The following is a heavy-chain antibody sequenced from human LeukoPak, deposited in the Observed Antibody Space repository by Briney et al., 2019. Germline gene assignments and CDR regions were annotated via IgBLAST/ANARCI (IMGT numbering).Heavy chain of an antibody. Sequence: GALRLSCAASGFTFSSYCMSWVRQAPGKGLEWVANIKQDGSEKYYVDSVKGRFTISRDNAKNSLYLQMNSLRAEDTAVYYCAGFSSGYHYSFDYWGQGTLVTVSS. V-gene: IGHV3-7*01. CDR1: GFTFSSYC. J-gene: IGHJ4*02. D-gene: IGHD3-3*01. CDR3: AGFSSGYHYSFDY. CDR2: IKQDGSEK.